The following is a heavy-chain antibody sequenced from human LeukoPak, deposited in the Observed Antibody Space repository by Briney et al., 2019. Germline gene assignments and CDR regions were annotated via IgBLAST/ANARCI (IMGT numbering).Heavy chain of an antibody. D-gene: IGHD4-17*01. CDR1: GYTFSIYD. V-gene: IGHV1-18*01. Sequence: EASVKVSCKASGYTFSIYDISWVRQAPGQGLEFMKWVSGYSGNTDYVQKFQGRVTMTTDTATSTAYMELRSLRSDDTAVYYCARRGENGDYPDYWGQGTLVTVSS. CDR2: VSGYSGNT. J-gene: IGHJ4*02. CDR3: ARRGENGDYPDY.